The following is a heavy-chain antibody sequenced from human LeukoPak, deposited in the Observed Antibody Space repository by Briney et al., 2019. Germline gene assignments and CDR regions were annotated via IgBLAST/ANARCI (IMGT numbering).Heavy chain of an antibody. V-gene: IGHV3-53*01. D-gene: IGHD7-27*01. CDR1: GFTVSTNY. Sequence: GGSLRLSCAASGFTVSTNYMSWVRQSPGKGLEWVSVIYSGGSPYYADSVKGRFTISRDSSKNTLYLQMNSLRVEDTAMYYCARKLGTVDDYWGQGTLVTVSS. J-gene: IGHJ4*02. CDR3: ARKLGTVDDY. CDR2: IYSGGSP.